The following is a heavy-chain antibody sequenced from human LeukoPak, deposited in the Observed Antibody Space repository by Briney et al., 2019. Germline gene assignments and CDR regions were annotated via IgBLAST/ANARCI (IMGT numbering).Heavy chain of an antibody. Sequence: GGSLRLSCAASGFTFSSYEMNWVRQAPGKGLEWVSYISSSGSTIYYADSVKGRFTISRDNAKNSLYLQMNSLRAEDTAVYYCARDLGQQLDLYYFDYWGQGTLVTVSS. D-gene: IGHD6-13*01. CDR1: GFTFSSYE. CDR3: ARDLGQQLDLYYFDY. J-gene: IGHJ4*02. V-gene: IGHV3-48*03. CDR2: ISSSGSTI.